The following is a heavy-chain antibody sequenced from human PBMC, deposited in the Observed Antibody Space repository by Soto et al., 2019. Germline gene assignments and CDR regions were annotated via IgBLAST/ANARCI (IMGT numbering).Heavy chain of an antibody. CDR2: ISYDGSNK. Sequence: QVQLVESGGGVVQPGRSLRLSCAASGFTFSSYGMHWVRQAPGKGLEWVAVISYDGSNKYYADSVKGRFTISRDNSKNTLYLQMNSLRAEDTAVYYCAKVRRYSSGRYGGFDYWYFDLWGRGTLVTVSS. V-gene: IGHV3-30*18. J-gene: IGHJ2*01. CDR3: AKVRRYSSGRYGGFDYWYFDL. D-gene: IGHD6-19*01. CDR1: GFTFSSYG.